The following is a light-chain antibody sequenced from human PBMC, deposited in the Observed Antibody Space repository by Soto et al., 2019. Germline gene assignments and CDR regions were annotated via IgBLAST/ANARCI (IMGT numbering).Light chain of an antibody. Sequence: IQLTQSPSFLSASVGDRVRITCRASQGISSYIAWYQQKPGKAPKLLIYAASTLQSGVPSRFSGSGSGTDFTLTISCLQSEDFATYYCQQYYSYPGTFGPGTKVDIK. J-gene: IGKJ3*01. CDR1: QGISSY. CDR2: AAS. V-gene: IGKV1-9*01. CDR3: QQYYSYPGT.